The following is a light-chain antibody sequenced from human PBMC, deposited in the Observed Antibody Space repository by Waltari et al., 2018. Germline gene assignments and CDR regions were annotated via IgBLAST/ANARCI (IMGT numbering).Light chain of an antibody. V-gene: IGLV1-44*01. CDR2: NND. J-gene: IGLJ2*01. CDR1: SSNIGSNA. CDR3: AAWDDSLNGHVV. Sequence: QSVLTQPPSASGTPGQRVTISCSGSSSNIGSNAINWYQQLPGTAPKLLIYNNDQRPSGVPDRFSGSKSGTSASLAISGLQSEHEADYYCAAWDDSLNGHVVFGGGTKLTVL.